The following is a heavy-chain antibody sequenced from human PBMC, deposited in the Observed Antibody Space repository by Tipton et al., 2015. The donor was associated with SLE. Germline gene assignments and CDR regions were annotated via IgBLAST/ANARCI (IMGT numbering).Heavy chain of an antibody. J-gene: IGHJ4*02. Sequence: VQLVQSGVEVRKSGESLKISCKGSGYSFTSYWIGWVRQMPGKGMESMGIIWPGDSETRYSPSFQGQVTISADKSTTTTYLQWSKLKASDTAMYYCVRVAGSYGLGEYYVDNWGQGSQVPVS. D-gene: IGHD3-16*02. V-gene: IGHV5-51*03. CDR3: VRVAGSYGLGEYYVDN. CDR2: IWPGDSET. CDR1: GYSFTSYW.